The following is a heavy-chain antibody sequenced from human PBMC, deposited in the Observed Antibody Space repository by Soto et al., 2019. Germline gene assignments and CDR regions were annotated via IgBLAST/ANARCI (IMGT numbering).Heavy chain of an antibody. J-gene: IGHJ4*02. CDR1: GFTFSSYD. CDR3: TRGADGFDY. Sequence: EVQLVESGGDLVQPGGSLRLSCAASGFTFSSYDFHWVRQATGKGLEWFSGIGTAGDTYYAGSVKGRFIMSRENGKNSLYLQMNSLRAGDTAVYYCTRGADGFDYWGQGTLVTVSS. V-gene: IGHV3-13*01. CDR2: IGTAGDT. D-gene: IGHD3-16*01.